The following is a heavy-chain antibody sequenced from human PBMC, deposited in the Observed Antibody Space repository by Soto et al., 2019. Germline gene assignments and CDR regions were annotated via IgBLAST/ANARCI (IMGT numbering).Heavy chain of an antibody. Sequence: GGYLSVSCAASGFTFSSYSMNWVRQAPGKGLEWVSYISSSSSTIYYADSVKGRFTISRDNAKNSLYLQMNSLRDEDTAVYYCARESEDSYGPYSFFYPWGQGTLVTVSS. J-gene: IGHJ5*02. CDR1: GFTFSSYS. V-gene: IGHV3-48*02. CDR3: ARESEDSYGPYSFFYP. CDR2: ISSSSSTI. D-gene: IGHD5-18*01.